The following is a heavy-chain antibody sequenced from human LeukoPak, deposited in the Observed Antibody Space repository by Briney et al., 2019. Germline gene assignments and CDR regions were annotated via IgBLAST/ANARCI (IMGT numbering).Heavy chain of an antibody. J-gene: IGHJ4*02. D-gene: IGHD1-14*01. Sequence: PGGSLRLSCAASGFTLSSYWMHWVRQVPGKGLVWVARINPGGSSITYADSVKGRFTISRDSAKNTLYLQMDSLRAEDTGVYYCARSNQADDYWGQGTLVTVSS. CDR2: INPGGSSI. V-gene: IGHV3-74*01. CDR3: ARSNQADDY. CDR1: GFTLSSYW.